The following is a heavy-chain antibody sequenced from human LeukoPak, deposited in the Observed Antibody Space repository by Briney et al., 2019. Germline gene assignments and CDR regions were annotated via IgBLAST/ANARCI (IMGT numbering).Heavy chain of an antibody. V-gene: IGHV3-7*04. CDR3: VRDGGYYGPDS. D-gene: IGHD3-10*01. Sequence: RGSLRLSCAAPGFTITFYWMSWVRQAPGKGLGWVANINLVASEKNYVDSVKGRFTISRENAKNTLYLQMNSVRAEDTAMYYCVRDGGYYGPDSWGQGALVSVSS. CDR1: GFTITFYW. J-gene: IGHJ4*02. CDR2: INLVASEK.